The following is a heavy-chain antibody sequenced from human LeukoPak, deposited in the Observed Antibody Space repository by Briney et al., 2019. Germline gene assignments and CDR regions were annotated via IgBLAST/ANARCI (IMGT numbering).Heavy chain of an antibody. D-gene: IGHD1-26*01. J-gene: IGHJ4*02. CDR3: AEDRDKVIVGASFDY. CDR1: GFTFSTYA. CDR2: ISGSGGST. V-gene: IGHV3-23*01. Sequence: GGSLRLSCVVSGFTFSTYAMSWVRQAPGKGLEWVSAISGSGGSTYYADSVKGRFTIPRDNSKNTLYLQMNSLRAEDTAVYYCAEDRDKVIVGASFDYWGQGTLVTVSS.